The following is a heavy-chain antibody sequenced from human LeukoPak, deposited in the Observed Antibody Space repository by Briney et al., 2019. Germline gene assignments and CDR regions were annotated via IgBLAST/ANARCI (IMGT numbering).Heavy chain of an antibody. V-gene: IGHV4-4*07. Sequence: PSETLSLTCTVSGGSISSYYWSWIRQPAGKGLEWIGRIYTSGSTNYNPSHKSRVTMSVDTSKNQFSLKLSSVTAADTAVYYCARGESSGATIYYYYYMDVWGEGTTVTVSS. CDR1: GGSISSYY. J-gene: IGHJ6*03. CDR3: ARGESSGATIYYYYYMDV. CDR2: IYTSGST. D-gene: IGHD6-25*01.